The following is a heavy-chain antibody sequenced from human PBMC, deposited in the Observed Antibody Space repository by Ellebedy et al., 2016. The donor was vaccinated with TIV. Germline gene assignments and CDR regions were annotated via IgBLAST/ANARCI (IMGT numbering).Heavy chain of an antibody. CDR3: ARDFYLDV. CDR2: INSDVSST. J-gene: IGHJ6*02. Sequence: GESLKISCAASGFTFSSSWMHWVRQAPGKGPVWLSRINSDVSSTSYADSVKGRFTVSRDNAKNTLYLQMNSLSAEDTAIYYCARDFYLDVWGQGTTVTVSS. V-gene: IGHV3-74*01. D-gene: IGHD2/OR15-2a*01. CDR1: GFTFSSSW.